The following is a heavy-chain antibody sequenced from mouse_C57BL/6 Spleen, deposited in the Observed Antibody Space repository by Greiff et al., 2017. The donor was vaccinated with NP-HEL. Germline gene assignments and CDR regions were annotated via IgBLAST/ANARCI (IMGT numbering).Heavy chain of an antibody. CDR3: ASSQLGYYFDY. Sequence: QVQLKQPGAELVMPGASVKLSCKASGYTFTSYWMHWVKQRPGQGLEWIGEIDPSDSYTNYNQKFKGKSTLTVDKSSSTAYMQLSSLTSEDSAVYYCASSQLGYYFDYWGQGTTLTVSS. CDR1: GYTFTSYW. V-gene: IGHV1-69*01. CDR2: IDPSDSYT. D-gene: IGHD4-1*02. J-gene: IGHJ2*01.